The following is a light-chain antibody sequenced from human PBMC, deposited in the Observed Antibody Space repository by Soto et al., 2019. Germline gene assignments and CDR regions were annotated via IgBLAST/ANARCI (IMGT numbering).Light chain of an antibody. CDR2: RNN. Sequence: QSVLTQPPSASGTPGQRVTISCSGSSSNIGSNYVYWYQQLPGTAPKLLIYRNNQRPSGVPDRFSGSKSGTSASLAISGLWSEDEADYYCAAWDDSLSALYVFGTGTKLTVL. V-gene: IGLV1-47*03. CDR3: AAWDDSLSALYV. CDR1: SSNIGSNY. J-gene: IGLJ1*01.